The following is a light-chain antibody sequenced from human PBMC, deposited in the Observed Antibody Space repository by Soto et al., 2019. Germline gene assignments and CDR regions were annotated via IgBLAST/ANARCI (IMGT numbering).Light chain of an antibody. CDR1: NSDIGGYNY. CDR3: SSYTSTTAYV. J-gene: IGLJ1*01. Sequence: QSALTQPASVSGSPGQSITISCTGTNSDIGGYNYVSWFQQHPGKAPKLMIYDVINRPSGVSNRFSGSKSGNTASLTISGLQADDEADYYCSSYTSTTAYVFGTGTKVTVL. V-gene: IGLV2-14*03. CDR2: DVI.